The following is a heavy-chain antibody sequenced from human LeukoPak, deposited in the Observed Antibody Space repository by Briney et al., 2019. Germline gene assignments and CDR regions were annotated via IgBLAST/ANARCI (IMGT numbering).Heavy chain of an antibody. J-gene: IGHJ4*02. CDR3: ARDVGGAAAGIYFDY. Sequence: SETLSLTCTVSGGSISSGGYYWSWIRQHPGKGLEWIGYIYYSGSTYYNPPLKSRVTISVDTSKNQFSLKLSSVTAADTAVYYCARDVGGAAAGIYFDYWGQGTLVTVSS. CDR1: GGSISSGGYY. D-gene: IGHD6-13*01. CDR2: IYYSGST. V-gene: IGHV4-30-4*08.